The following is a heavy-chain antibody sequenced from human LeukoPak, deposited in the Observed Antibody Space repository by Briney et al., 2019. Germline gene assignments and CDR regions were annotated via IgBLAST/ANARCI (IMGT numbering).Heavy chain of an antibody. Sequence: PGGSLRLSCAASGFTFSSYEMNWVRQAPGKGLEWVSYITGSGDVTYYADSVEGRFSISRDNAKNSLYLQMNSLRAEDTAIYYCVRWPSGSYPYYYYYGMDVWGTGTTVTVSS. D-gene: IGHD3-10*01. J-gene: IGHJ6*04. CDR1: GFTFSSYE. CDR3: VRWPSGSYPYYYYYGMDV. CDR2: ITGSGDVT. V-gene: IGHV3-48*03.